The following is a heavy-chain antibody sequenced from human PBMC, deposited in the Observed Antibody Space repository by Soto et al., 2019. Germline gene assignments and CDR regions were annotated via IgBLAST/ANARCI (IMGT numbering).Heavy chain of an antibody. V-gene: IGHV4-39*01. D-gene: IGHD6-6*01. CDR2: IYYSGST. CDR3: ARHRGYSSSSLDY. J-gene: IGHJ4*02. Sequence: SETLSLTCTVSGGSISSSSYYWGWIRQPPGKGLEWIGSIYYSGSTYYNPPLKSRVTISVDTSKNQFSLKLSSVTAADTAVYYCARHRGYSSSSLDYWGQGTLVTVSS. CDR1: GGSISSSSYY.